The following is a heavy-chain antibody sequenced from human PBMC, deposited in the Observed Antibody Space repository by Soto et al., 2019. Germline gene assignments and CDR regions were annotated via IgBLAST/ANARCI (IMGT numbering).Heavy chain of an antibody. CDR1: GGSFSGYY. CDR3: ARGDLDYYDFWSGYYKVGYYYGMDV. CDR2: INHSGST. D-gene: IGHD3-3*01. Sequence: PSETLSLTCAVYGGSFSGYYWSWIRQPPGKGLEWIGEINHSGSTNYNPSLKSRVTISVDTSKNQFSLKLSSVTAADTAVYYCARGDLDYYDFWSGYYKVGYYYGMDVWGQGTTVTVSS. J-gene: IGHJ6*02. V-gene: IGHV4-34*01.